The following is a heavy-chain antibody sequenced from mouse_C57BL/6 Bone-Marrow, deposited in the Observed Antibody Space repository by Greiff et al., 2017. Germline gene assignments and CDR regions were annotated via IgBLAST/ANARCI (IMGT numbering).Heavy chain of an antibody. CDR2: IYPGSGST. CDR1: GYTFTSYW. V-gene: IGHV1-55*01. Sequence: QVQLQQPGAELVKPGASVKMSCKASGYTFTSYWITWVKQRPGQGLEWIGDIYPGSGSTNSNEKFKSKATLTVDTSSSTAYRQLSSLTSEDSAVYYCARPYYSNYWYFDVWGTGTTVTVSS. CDR3: ARPYYSNYWYFDV. J-gene: IGHJ1*03. D-gene: IGHD2-5*01.